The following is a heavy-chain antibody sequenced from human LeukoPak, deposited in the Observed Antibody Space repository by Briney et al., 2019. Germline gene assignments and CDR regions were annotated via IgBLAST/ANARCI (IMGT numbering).Heavy chain of an antibody. CDR3: VAEDDYVWKSYRSLDI. CDR1: GFTFTNSA. Sequence: SVKVSCKASGFTFTNSAMQWVRQARGQPLEWIGWIVVGSGSTNYAQKFQGRVTITRDMSTTTAYMELSSLRSEDTAVYYCVAEDDYVWKSYRSLDIWGQGTMVTVSS. V-gene: IGHV1-58*02. J-gene: IGHJ3*02. D-gene: IGHD3-16*02. CDR2: IVVGSGST.